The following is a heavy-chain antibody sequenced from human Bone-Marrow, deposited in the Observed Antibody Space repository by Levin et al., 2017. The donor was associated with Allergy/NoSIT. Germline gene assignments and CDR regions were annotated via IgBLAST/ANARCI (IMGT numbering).Heavy chain of an antibody. CDR1: CASITSGDHY. D-gene: IGHD3-10*01. Sequence: SQTLSLPCSVSCASITSGDHYWSWIRQSPGKGLEWIGYIYYSGSTYYNPSLMTRITISLDPSKNHFSLKLRSVTVADTAVYYCASLSYYYGAGTHPDEDYWGQGALVIVSS. J-gene: IGHJ4*02. V-gene: IGHV4-30-4*01. CDR3: ASLSYYYGAGTHPDEDY. CDR2: IYYSGST.